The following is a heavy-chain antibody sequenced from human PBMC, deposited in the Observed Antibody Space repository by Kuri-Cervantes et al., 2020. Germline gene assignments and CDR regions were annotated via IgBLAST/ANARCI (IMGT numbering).Heavy chain of an antibody. CDR2: ISSSSSTI. J-gene: IGHJ6*02. CDR1: GFTFSSYS. Sequence: LSLTCAASGFTFSSYSMNWVRQAPGKGLEWVSYISSSSSTIYYADSVKGRFTISRDNAKNSLYLQMNSLRDEDTAAYYCARDGSWGSFYYGMDVWGQGTTVIVSS. CDR3: ARDGSWGSFYYGMDV. D-gene: IGHD2-15*01. V-gene: IGHV3-48*02.